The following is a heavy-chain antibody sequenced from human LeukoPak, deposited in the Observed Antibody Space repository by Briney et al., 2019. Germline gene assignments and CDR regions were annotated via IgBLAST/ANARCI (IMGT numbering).Heavy chain of an antibody. D-gene: IGHD3-10*02. CDR2: ISYDGSNK. CDR1: GFTFSSYA. Sequence: GGSLRLSCAASGFTFSSYAMHWVRQAPGKGLEWVAVISYDGSNKYYADSAKGRFTISRDNARNSLYLQMNSLRAEDTAVYYCAELGITMIGGVWGKGTTVTISS. CDR3: AELGITMIGGV. J-gene: IGHJ6*04. V-gene: IGHV3-30*04.